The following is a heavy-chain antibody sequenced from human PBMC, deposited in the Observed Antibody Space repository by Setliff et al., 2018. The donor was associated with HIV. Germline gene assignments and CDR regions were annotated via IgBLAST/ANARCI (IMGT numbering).Heavy chain of an antibody. D-gene: IGHD2-15*01. CDR2: ISPSNGYT. Sequence: GASVKVSCKASGYTLSSYGISWVRQAPGQGLEWMGWISPSNGYTDYPWKFRDRVTLTTDTSTSTAYMEIKGLTSVDTAVYYCARGYCGGGICYSPNWLDPWGQGTLVTVSS. CDR3: ARGYCGGGICYSPNWLDP. J-gene: IGHJ5*02. CDR1: GYTLSSYG. V-gene: IGHV1-18*01.